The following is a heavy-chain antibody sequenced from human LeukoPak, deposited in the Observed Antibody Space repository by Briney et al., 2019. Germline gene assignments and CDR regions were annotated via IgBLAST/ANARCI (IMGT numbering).Heavy chain of an antibody. CDR3: AREVGAFTHFDY. J-gene: IGHJ4*02. D-gene: IGHD1-26*01. CDR1: GGSISSYY. Sequence: SETLSLTCTVSGGSISSYYWSWIRQPPGKGLEWIGYIYYSGSTNYNPSLKSLVTISVDTSKNQFSLKLSSVTAADTAVYYCAREVGAFTHFDYWGQGTLVTVSS. V-gene: IGHV4-59*01. CDR2: IYYSGST.